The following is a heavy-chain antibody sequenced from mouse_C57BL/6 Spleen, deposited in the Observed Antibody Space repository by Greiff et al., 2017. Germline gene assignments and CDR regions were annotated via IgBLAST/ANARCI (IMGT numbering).Heavy chain of an antibody. J-gene: IGHJ1*03. CDR3: ARTMITTRYFDV. V-gene: IGHV3-6*01. CDR1: GYSITSGYY. Sequence: EVQLQESGPGLVKPSQSLSLTCSVTGYSITSGYYWHWIRQFPGNKLEWMGYISYDGSNNYNPSLKNRISITRDTSKNQFFLKLNSVTTEDTATYYCARTMITTRYFDVWGTGTTVTVSS. D-gene: IGHD2-4*01. CDR2: ISYDGSN.